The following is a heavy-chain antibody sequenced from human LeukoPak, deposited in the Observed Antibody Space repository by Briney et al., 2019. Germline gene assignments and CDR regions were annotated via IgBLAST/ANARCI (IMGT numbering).Heavy chain of an antibody. CDR2: ISAYNGNT. CDR1: GYTFTSYG. V-gene: IGHV1-18*01. J-gene: IGHJ6*03. Sequence: ASVKVSCKASGYTFTSYGISWVRQAPGQGLEWMGWISAYNGNTNYAQKLQGRVTMTTDTSTSTAYVELRSLRSDDTAVYYCARVMNYPYYYMDVWGKGTTVTVSS. CDR3: ARVMNYPYYYMDV. D-gene: IGHD2-21*01.